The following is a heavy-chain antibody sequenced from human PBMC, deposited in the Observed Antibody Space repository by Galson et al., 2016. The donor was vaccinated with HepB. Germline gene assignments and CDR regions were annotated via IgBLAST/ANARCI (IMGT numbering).Heavy chain of an antibody. Sequence: ETLSLTCTVSGGSINSRNYYWGWIRQPPGKGLEWIGTIYYSGSAYYNPSLKSRITISIGTSKNQFSLKLRSVTATDTAAYYCARWDVGASAFDIWGQGTMVTVSS. J-gene: IGHJ3*02. V-gene: IGHV4-39*01. CDR2: IYYSGSA. D-gene: IGHD3-10*01. CDR1: GGSINSRNYY. CDR3: ARWDVGASAFDI.